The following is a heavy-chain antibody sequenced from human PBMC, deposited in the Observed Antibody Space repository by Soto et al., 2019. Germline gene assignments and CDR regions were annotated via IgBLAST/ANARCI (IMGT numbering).Heavy chain of an antibody. CDR2: ISATGFGT. V-gene: IGHV3-23*01. D-gene: IGHD2-15*01. CDR1: GFTFSSFT. Sequence: PGGSLRLSCEASGFTFSSFTMSWVRQSPGKGLEWVSAISATGFGTYYADSVKGRVTISRDNSRNTLYLQIHSLRGEDTATFFCVTGWLSQGYSGLRNHYYYGLDVWGQGTTVTVSS. J-gene: IGHJ6*02. CDR3: VTGWLSQGYSGLRNHYYYGLDV.